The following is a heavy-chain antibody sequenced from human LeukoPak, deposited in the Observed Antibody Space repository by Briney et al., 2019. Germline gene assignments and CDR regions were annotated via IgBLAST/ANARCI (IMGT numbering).Heavy chain of an antibody. CDR2: IWYDGSNK. D-gene: IGHD6-6*01. CDR3: ARDGGDSSSSGMIY. Sequence: GRSLRLSCAASGFTFSSYGMHWVRQAPGKGLEWVSVIWYDGSNKYYADSVKGRFTISRDNFKNTLYLQINSLRAEDTAVYYCARDGGDSSSSGMIYWGQGTLVTVSS. J-gene: IGHJ4*02. V-gene: IGHV3-33*01. CDR1: GFTFSSYG.